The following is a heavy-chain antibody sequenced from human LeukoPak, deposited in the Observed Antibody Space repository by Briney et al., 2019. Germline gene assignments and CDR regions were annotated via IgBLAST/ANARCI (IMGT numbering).Heavy chain of an antibody. Sequence: PSETLSLTCTVSGSSISRYYWTWLRQPPGKGLEWIGYIFHSGSTNYSPSLKSRVTISLDTSKNQFSLNLSSVTAADTAVYYCARDRPFYFGSGSYYDGFDSWGQGTLVTVSS. CDR2: IFHSGST. CDR1: GSSISRYY. V-gene: IGHV4-59*01. CDR3: ARDRPFYFGSGSYYDGFDS. D-gene: IGHD3-10*01. J-gene: IGHJ4*02.